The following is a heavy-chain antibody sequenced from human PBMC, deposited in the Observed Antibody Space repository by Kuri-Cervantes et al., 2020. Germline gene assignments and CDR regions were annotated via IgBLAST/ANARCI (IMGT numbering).Heavy chain of an antibody. CDR1: GFTFSSYW. J-gene: IGHJ4*02. Sequence: GGSLRLSCAASGFTFSSYWMSWVRQAPGKGLEWVANIKQDGSEKYYVDSVKGRFTISRDNAKNSLYLQMNSLRAEDTAVYYCAKELLTQGMGTFDYWGQGTLVTVSS. CDR2: IKQDGSEK. CDR3: AKELLTQGMGTFDY. D-gene: IGHD3-10*01. V-gene: IGHV3-7*01.